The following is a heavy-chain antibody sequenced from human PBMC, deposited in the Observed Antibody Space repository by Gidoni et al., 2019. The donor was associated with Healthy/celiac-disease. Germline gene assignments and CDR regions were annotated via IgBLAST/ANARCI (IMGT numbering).Heavy chain of an antibody. CDR3: ARSASGGSYYYYYGMDV. CDR2: IYSGGST. D-gene: IGHD1-26*01. Sequence: VQLVESGGGLVQPGGSLRLSCAASGFTVSSNYMSWVRQAPGKGLEWVSVIYSGGSTYYADSVKGRFTIARDNSKNTLYLQMNSLRAEDTAVYYCARSASGGSYYYYYGMDVWGQGTTVTVSS. CDR1: GFTVSSNY. V-gene: IGHV3-66*01. J-gene: IGHJ6*02.